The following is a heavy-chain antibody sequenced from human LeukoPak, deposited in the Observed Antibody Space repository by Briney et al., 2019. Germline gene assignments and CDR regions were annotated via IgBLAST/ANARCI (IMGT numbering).Heavy chain of an antibody. CDR1: GDSITYGNYY. Sequence: SQTLSLTCTVSGDSITYGNYYWNWIRQPAGKELEWIGRIYASGNTNYNPSLKSRVTMSVDTSNNQFSLSLYSVIAADTAVYYCTRGRTYFYGSDSWGQGTLVIVSS. D-gene: IGHD3-10*01. J-gene: IGHJ5*01. CDR3: TRGRTYFYGSDS. CDR2: IYASGNT. V-gene: IGHV4-61*02.